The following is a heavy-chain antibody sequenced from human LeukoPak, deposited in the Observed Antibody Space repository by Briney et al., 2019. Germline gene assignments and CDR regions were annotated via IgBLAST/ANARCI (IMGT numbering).Heavy chain of an antibody. CDR1: GFAFSTYW. Sequence: GGSLRLSCGASGFAFSTYWMHWVRQVPGKGLVWVSRINSDGSRTTYADSVKGRFTISRDNSKNTLYLQMNSLRAEDTAVYYCARADGSSGYSLITYFAYWGQGTLVTVSS. CDR2: INSDGSRT. D-gene: IGHD3-22*01. V-gene: IGHV3-74*01. J-gene: IGHJ4*02. CDR3: ARADGSSGYSLITYFAY.